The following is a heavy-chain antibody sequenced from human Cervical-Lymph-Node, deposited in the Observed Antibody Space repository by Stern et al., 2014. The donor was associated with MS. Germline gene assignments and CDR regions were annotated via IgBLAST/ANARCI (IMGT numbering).Heavy chain of an antibody. CDR2: ISVGNGNT. CDR3: Y. V-gene: IGHV1-3*01. D-gene: IGHD2-2*01. Sequence: QVQLVQSGAEVKKPGASVKVSCKASGYNFITYAMHWVRQAPGQRLEWMGWISVGNGNTKYSQNFQGRINITRDTTTSTAYYCARMSGIVAAMSAIEYWGQGTLVTVSS. CDR1: GYNFITYA. J-gene: IGHJ4*02.